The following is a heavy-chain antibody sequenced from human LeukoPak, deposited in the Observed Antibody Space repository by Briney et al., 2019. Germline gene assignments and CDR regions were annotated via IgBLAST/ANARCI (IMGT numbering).Heavy chain of an antibody. Sequence: GGSLRLSCSASGFTFIKYPMHWVRQAPGKGLEYVSAISSNGGSTFYADSVKGRFTISRDNSKNTLYLQVSSLRAEDTAVYYCVKDKSIAMADPIDYWGQGTLVTVSS. CDR2: ISSNGGST. CDR1: GFTFIKYP. D-gene: IGHD6-19*01. CDR3: VKDKSIAMADPIDY. J-gene: IGHJ4*02. V-gene: IGHV3-64D*06.